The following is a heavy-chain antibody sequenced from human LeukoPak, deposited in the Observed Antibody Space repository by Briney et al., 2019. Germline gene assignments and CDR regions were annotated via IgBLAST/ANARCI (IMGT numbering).Heavy chain of an antibody. Sequence: SVKVSCKASGGTYNNYAITWVRQPPGQGLEWVGGILPVFGTSNYAQRFQGRVTMTADESTGTTYMELSSLRSEDTAVYYCARDHRGFYYGSGNYYYLDVWGKGTTVTVSS. CDR3: ARDHRGFYYGSGNYYYLDV. CDR1: GGTYNNYA. V-gene: IGHV1-69*13. D-gene: IGHD3-10*01. CDR2: ILPVFGTS. J-gene: IGHJ6*03.